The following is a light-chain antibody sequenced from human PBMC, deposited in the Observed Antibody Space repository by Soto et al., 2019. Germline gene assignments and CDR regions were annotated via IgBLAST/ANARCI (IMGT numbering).Light chain of an antibody. Sequence: IVLTQSASTLSVSPGEGATLSCRASQSVSSNLAWYQQIPGQAPRLLIYGASTRATGIPARFSGSGSGTEFTLTISSLQPDDFATYYCQQYNSYPWTFAQGTKVDIK. CDR3: QQYNSYPWT. J-gene: IGKJ1*01. V-gene: IGKV3-15*01. CDR1: QSVSSN. CDR2: GAS.